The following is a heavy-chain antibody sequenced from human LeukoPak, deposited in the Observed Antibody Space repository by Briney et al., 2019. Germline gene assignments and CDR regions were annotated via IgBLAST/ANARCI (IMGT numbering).Heavy chain of an antibody. CDR1: AGSISNYY. D-gene: IGHD6-13*01. V-gene: IGHV4-59*08. CDR3: ARLGPAAGTSFDY. Sequence: SETLSLTCTVSAGSISNYYWSWIRQPPGKGLEWIGYISYSGSTNYNPSLKSQVTISVDTSKNQFSLKLSSVTAADTAVYYCARLGPAAGTSFDYWGQGTLVTVSS. CDR2: ISYSGST. J-gene: IGHJ4*02.